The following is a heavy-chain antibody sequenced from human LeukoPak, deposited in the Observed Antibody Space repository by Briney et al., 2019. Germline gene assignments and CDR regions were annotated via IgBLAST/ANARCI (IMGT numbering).Heavy chain of an antibody. Sequence: GELLKISCKGSGYSFISYWLGWVRQMPGKGLEWLGIIYPGDSDTRYSPSFQGQVTMSADKSISAAYLQWSSLKASDTAMYYCARSRYSSGWYGGFDYWGQGTLVTVSS. CDR3: ARSRYSSGWYGGFDY. V-gene: IGHV5-51*01. CDR2: IYPGDSDT. J-gene: IGHJ4*02. CDR1: GYSFISYW. D-gene: IGHD6-19*01.